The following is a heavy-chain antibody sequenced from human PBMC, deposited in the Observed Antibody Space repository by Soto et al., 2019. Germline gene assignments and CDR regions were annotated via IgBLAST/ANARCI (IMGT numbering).Heavy chain of an antibody. CDR3: AHDANTATPMVKTYYFDY. J-gene: IGHJ4*02. V-gene: IGHV2-5*02. D-gene: IGHD5-18*01. CDR2: IYWDDDK. CDR1: GFSLSTSGVG. Sequence: QITLKESGPTLVKPTQTLTLTCTFSGFSLSTSGVGVGWIRQPPGKALEWLALIYWDDDKRYSPSLKSRLTITKATSKHQVVLTMTNMDPVDTATYSCAHDANTATPMVKTYYFDYWGQGTLVTVSS.